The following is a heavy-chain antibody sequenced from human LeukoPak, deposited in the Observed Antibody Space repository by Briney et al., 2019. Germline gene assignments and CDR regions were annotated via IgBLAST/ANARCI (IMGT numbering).Heavy chain of an antibody. J-gene: IGHJ4*02. CDR1: GGSFSGHY. CDR2: VNHNGST. V-gene: IGHV4-34*01. CDR3: ARPRYGSGSLDS. D-gene: IGHD3-10*01. Sequence: PSETLSLTCAVYGGSFSGHYWTWIRQPPGKGLEWIGEVNHNGSTTYNPSLNNRVAISVDTSKNQFSLKLTSVTAADTAVYYCARPRYGSGSLDSWGQGTLVTVSS.